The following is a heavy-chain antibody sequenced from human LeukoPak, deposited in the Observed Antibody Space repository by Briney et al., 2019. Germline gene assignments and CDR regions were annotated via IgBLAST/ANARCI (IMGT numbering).Heavy chain of an antibody. CDR2: ISWDGGST. Sequence: GGSLRLSRAASGFTFDDYAMHWVRQAPGKGLEWVSLISWDGGSTYYADSVKGRFTISRDNSKNSLYLQMNSLRAEDTALYYCAKAMVRGPGDAFDIWGQGTMVTVSS. CDR3: AKAMVRGPGDAFDI. J-gene: IGHJ3*02. V-gene: IGHV3-43D*03. D-gene: IGHD3-10*01. CDR1: GFTFDDYA.